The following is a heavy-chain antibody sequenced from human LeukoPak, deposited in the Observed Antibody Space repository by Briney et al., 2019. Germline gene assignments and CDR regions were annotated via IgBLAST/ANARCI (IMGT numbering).Heavy chain of an antibody. CDR2: IYHSGST. D-gene: IGHD3-10*01. CDR3: ARALPYGMISGRALDY. Sequence: PSETLSLTCTVSGYSISSGYYWGWIRQPPGKGLEWIGSIYHSGSTYYNPSLKSRVTISVDTSKNQFSLKLSSVTAADTAVYYCARALPYGMISGRALDYWGQGTLVTVSS. CDR1: GYSISSGYY. V-gene: IGHV4-38-2*02. J-gene: IGHJ4*02.